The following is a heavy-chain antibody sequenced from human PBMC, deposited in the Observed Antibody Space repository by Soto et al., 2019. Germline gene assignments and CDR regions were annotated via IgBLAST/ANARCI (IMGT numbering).Heavy chain of an antibody. Sequence: SETLSLTCSVSGGSISSGNYYWSWIRQPPGKGMEWIGFISYSGSTYYSTSLKSRVTISVDTSKSQFSLNLSFVTAADTSVYYCATMGTPATGLYFFDYWGQGSLVTVSS. CDR2: ISYSGST. V-gene: IGHV4-30-4*01. CDR1: GGSISSGNYY. D-gene: IGHD2-15*01. J-gene: IGHJ4*02. CDR3: ATMGTPATGLYFFDY.